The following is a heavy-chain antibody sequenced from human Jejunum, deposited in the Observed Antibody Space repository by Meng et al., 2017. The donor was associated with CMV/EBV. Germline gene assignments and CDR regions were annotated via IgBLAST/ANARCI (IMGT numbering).Heavy chain of an antibody. Sequence: CAVSGGSLTGYYCSWIRQPPGKRLELIGEINYSESTNYNPSLKSRVTISVDTYKNQCSLKLRSVTAADTGVYYCARRVGSGKYYFDYWSQGTLVTVSS. CDR1: GGSLTGYY. V-gene: IGHV4-34*01. D-gene: IGHD3-10*01. CDR2: INYSEST. CDR3: ARRVGSGKYYFDY. J-gene: IGHJ4*02.